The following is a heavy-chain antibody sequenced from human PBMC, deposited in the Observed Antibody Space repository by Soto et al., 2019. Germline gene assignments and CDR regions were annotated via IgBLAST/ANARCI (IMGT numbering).Heavy chain of an antibody. Sequence: QVQLVESGGGVVQPGRSLRLSCAASGFTFSSYAMHWVRQAPGKGLEWVAVISYEGSNKYYTDSVKGRFTISRDNSKKPLYLQMNSLRAEYTAVYYCARPLWRDDYNWGDFYRWGRGTLGTVSS. J-gene: IGHJ2*01. V-gene: IGHV3-30-3*01. CDR1: GFTFSSYA. CDR3: ARPLWRDDYNWGDFYR. D-gene: IGHD3-16*01. CDR2: ISYEGSNK.